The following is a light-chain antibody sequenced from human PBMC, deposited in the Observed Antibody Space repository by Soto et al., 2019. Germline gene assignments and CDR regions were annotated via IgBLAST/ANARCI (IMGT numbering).Light chain of an antibody. V-gene: IGKV3-15*01. CDR2: GAS. J-gene: IGKJ5*01. Sequence: ETMMTQSPATLSVSPGERATLSCRASQSVSSNLAWYQHKPCQAPRLLIYGASTRATGIPARFSGSGSGTEFTLTTSSLKSEDLAVYYCQHYNNWPTFGQGTRLEIK. CDR3: QHYNNWPT. CDR1: QSVSSN.